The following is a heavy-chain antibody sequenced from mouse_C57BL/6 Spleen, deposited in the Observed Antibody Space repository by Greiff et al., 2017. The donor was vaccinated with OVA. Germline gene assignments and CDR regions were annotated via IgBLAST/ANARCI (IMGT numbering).Heavy chain of an antibody. V-gene: IGHV1-52*01. CDR3: AKYSNYGDYYAMDY. D-gene: IGHD2-5*01. Sequence: VQLQQPGAELVRPGSSVKLSCKASGYTFTSYWMHWVKQRPIQGLEWIGNIDPSDSETHYNQKFKDKATLTVDKSSSTAYMQLSSLTSEDSAVYYCAKYSNYGDYYAMDYWGQGTSVTVSS. CDR2: IDPSDSET. CDR1: GYTFTSYW. J-gene: IGHJ4*01.